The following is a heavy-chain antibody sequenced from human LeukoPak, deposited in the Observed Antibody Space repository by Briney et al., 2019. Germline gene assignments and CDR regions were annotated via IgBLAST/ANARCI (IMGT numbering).Heavy chain of an antibody. CDR2: INPDSGDT. CDR1: GYTFTGYY. V-gene: IGHV1-2*02. CDR3: TRDLLGGSGTFDP. D-gene: IGHD3-10*01. Sequence: ASVKDSCKASGYTFTGYYLHWVRQAPGQGLEWMGWINPDSGDTNYLQKFRGRVTMTSDTSISTVYMELSRLRSDDTAVYYCTRDLLGGSGTFDPWGQGTLVTVSS. J-gene: IGHJ5*02.